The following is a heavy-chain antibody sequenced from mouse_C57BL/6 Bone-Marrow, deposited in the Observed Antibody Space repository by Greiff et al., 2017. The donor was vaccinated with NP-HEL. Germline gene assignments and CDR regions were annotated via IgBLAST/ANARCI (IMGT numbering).Heavy chain of an antibody. CDR3: ARHYYYVVFDV. D-gene: IGHD1-1*01. J-gene: IGHJ1*03. CDR2: IYPRSGNT. Sequence: VKLQESGAELARPGASVKLSCKASGYTFTSYGISWVKQRTGQGLEWIGEIYPRSGNTYYNEKFKGKATLTADKSSSTAYMELRSLTSEDSAVYFCARHYYYVVFDVWGTGTTVTVSS. V-gene: IGHV1-81*01. CDR1: GYTFTSYG.